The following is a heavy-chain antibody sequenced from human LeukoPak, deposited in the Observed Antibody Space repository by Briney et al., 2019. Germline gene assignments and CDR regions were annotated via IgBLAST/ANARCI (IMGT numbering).Heavy chain of an antibody. Sequence: SETLSLTCAVYGGSFSGYYWSWIRQPPGKGLEWIGEINHSGRTNYNPSLKSRVTISVDTSKNQFSLKLSSVTAADTAVYYCARAGSEYWGQGTLVTVSS. V-gene: IGHV4-34*01. CDR3: ARAGSEY. CDR2: INHSGRT. D-gene: IGHD3-10*01. J-gene: IGHJ4*02. CDR1: GGSFSGYY.